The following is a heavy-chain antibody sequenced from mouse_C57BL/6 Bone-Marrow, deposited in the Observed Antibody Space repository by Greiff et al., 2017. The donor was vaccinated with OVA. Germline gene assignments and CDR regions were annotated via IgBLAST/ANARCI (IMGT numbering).Heavy chain of an antibody. CDR2: IYPGDGDT. CDR3: ARWISSWYFDV. Sequence: VQLQQSGPELVKPGASVNISCKASGYAFSSSWMNWVKQRPGKGLEWIGRIYPGDGDTNYNGKFKGKATLTADKSSSTAYMQLSSLTSEDSAVYFCARWISSWYFDVWGTGTTVTVSS. CDR1: GYAFSSSW. J-gene: IGHJ1*03. V-gene: IGHV1-82*01.